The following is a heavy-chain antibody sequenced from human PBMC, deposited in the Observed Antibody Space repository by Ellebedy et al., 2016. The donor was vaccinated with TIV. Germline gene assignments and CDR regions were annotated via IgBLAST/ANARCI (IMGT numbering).Heavy chain of an antibody. D-gene: IGHD5-12*01. V-gene: IGHV3-11*06. CDR3: ARGASLVATPDY. Sequence: GESLKISCAASGFTFSDYYMSWIRQAPGKGLEWVSYISSNSSYTNYADSVKGRFTISRDNAKNSLYLQMNGLRAEDTAVYNCARGASLVATPDYWGLGTLVTVSS. CDR1: GFTFSDYY. CDR2: ISSNSSYT. J-gene: IGHJ4*02.